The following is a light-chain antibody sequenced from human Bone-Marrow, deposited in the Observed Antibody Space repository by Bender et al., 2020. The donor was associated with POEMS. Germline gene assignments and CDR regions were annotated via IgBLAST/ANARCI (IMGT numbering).Light chain of an antibody. Sequence: QSALTQRASVSGSPGQSITISCTGTNSDIGTYKFVSWYQHHPGEAPKLIIHEGYKRPSGVSNRFSGSKSGTSASLAITGLQAEDEGDYYCQSNDNSLGGWVFGGGTKLTVL. CDR1: NSDIGTYKF. J-gene: IGLJ3*02. CDR2: EGY. V-gene: IGLV2-14*02. CDR3: QSNDNSLGGWV.